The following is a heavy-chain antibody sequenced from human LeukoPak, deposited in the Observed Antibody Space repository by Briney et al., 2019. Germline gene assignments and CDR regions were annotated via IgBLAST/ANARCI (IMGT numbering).Heavy chain of an antibody. V-gene: IGHV4-34*01. CDR1: GGSFSGYY. D-gene: IGHD3-3*01. Sequence: PSETLSLTCAVYGGSFSGYYWSWIRQPPGKGLEWIGSIYHSGSTYYNPSLKSRVTISVDTSKNQFSLKLSSVTAADTAVYYCARVGWSASYFDYWGQGTLVTVSS. CDR3: ARVGWSASYFDY. CDR2: IYHSGST. J-gene: IGHJ4*02.